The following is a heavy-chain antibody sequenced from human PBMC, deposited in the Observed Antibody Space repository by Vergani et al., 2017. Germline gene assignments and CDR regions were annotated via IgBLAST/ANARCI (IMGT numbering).Heavy chain of an antibody. CDR2: IIPVLGKT. CDR1: GATFRSNT. V-gene: IGHV1-69*08. CDR3: ARDPRGYGGDPEDYYYGMDG. D-gene: IGHD2-21*02. Sequence: QVQLVQSGAAVKKPGSSVKVSCKASGATFRSNTISWVRQVPGQGLEWMGRIIPVLGKTKYAQDFQGRLTITADTSTSTAYMELTSLRSQDTAVYYCARDPRGYGGDPEDYYYGMDGWGQGTTVTVSS. J-gene: IGHJ6*02.